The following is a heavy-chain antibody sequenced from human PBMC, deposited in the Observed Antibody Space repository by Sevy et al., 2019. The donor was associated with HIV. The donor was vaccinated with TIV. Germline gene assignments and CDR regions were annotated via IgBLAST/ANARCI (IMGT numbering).Heavy chain of an antibody. CDR1: GFTFGDYA. CDR2: IKTKTYSGTT. J-gene: IGHJ4*02. Sequence: GGSLRLSCTASGFTFGDYAMSWFRQAPGKGLEWVGFIKTKTYSGTTEYAASVKGRFIISRDDSKNIAYLQMNSLKTEDTAVYYCTRDLYGSGWFYFDSWGQGTLVTVSS. V-gene: IGHV3-49*03. D-gene: IGHD6-19*01. CDR3: TRDLYGSGWFYFDS.